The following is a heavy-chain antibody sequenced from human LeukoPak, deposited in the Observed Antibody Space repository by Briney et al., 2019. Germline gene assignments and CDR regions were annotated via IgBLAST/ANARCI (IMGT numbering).Heavy chain of an antibody. Sequence: GGSLRLSCAASGFIFRSYWMSWVRQAPGKGLEWVANIEQDGSERYYVDSVKGRFTISRDNAKNSLYLQMNSLRAEDSAIYYCARDQAVISDYWGQETLVTVSS. CDR1: GFIFRSYW. CDR3: ARDQAVISDY. V-gene: IGHV3-7*03. CDR2: IEQDGSER. D-gene: IGHD4-11*01. J-gene: IGHJ4*02.